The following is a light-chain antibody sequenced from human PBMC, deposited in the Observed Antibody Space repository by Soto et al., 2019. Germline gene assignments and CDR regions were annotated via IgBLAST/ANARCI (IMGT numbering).Light chain of an antibody. CDR3: NYYRSSSTRV. CDR2: DVS. Sequence: QSALTQPASVSGSPGQSITISCTGTSSDVGGYNYVSWHQQHPGKAPKLMIYDVSNRPSGVSNRFSGSKSGNTASLTISGLQAEDAADYYSNYYRSSSTRVFGGGTKLTVL. CDR1: SSDVGGYNY. J-gene: IGLJ3*02. V-gene: IGLV2-14*01.